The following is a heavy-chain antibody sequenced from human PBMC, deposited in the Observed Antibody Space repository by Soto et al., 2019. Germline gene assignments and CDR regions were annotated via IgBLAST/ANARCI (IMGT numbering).Heavy chain of an antibody. J-gene: IGHJ4*02. Sequence: QVQLVQSGAEVKKPGSSVKVSCKASGGTFSTYGMNWVRLAPGQGLEWMGGIIPKFGTTNYAQKFQGRVTSTAGESTNTAYMELNYLRSEDTAVSFCARELDPSYGGDSLSLDYWGQGTLVTVSS. CDR1: GGTFSTYG. V-gene: IGHV1-69*13. CDR2: IIPKFGTT. CDR3: ARELDPSYGGDSLSLDY. D-gene: IGHD2-21*01.